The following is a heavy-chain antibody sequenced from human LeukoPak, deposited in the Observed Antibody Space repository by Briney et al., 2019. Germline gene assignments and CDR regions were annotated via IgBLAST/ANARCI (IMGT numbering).Heavy chain of an antibody. D-gene: IGHD2-21*02. V-gene: IGHV3-48*03. CDR3: AKDIVGGGDDY. Sequence: GGSLRLSCAASGFTFSSYEMNWVRQAPGKGLEWVSYISSSGSTIYYADSVKGRFTISRDNTKNSLYLQMNSLRAEDTAVYYCAKDIVGGGDDYWGQGTLVIVSS. CDR1: GFTFSSYE. J-gene: IGHJ4*02. CDR2: ISSSGSTI.